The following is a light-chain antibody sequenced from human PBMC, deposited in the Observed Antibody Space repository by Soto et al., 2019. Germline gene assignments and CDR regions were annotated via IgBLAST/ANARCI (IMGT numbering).Light chain of an antibody. Sequence: DIVMTQSPLSLPVTPGEPASISCRSSQSPLHSNGYTYLDWYLQKPGQSPQLLIYWGSNRASGVPDRFSGSGSGTDFTLKISRVEAEDVGVYYCMQALQTPLTFGPGTKVDIK. CDR3: MQALQTPLT. CDR1: QSPLHSNGYTY. CDR2: WGS. V-gene: IGKV2-28*01. J-gene: IGKJ3*01.